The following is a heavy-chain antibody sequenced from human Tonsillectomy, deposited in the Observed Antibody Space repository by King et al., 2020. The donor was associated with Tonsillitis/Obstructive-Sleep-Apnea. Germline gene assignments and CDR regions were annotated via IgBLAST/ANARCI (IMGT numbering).Heavy chain of an antibody. V-gene: IGHV4-39*02. D-gene: IGHD2-8*01. Sequence: LQLQESGPGLVKPSETLSLTCTVSGGSISISDYYWGWVRQPPGKALEWIGSISYSGNTNYHLSLMSRVTISVDTSKNHFSLDLRSVTAADTAVYSCARLTSTGVGGRGFFDYWGQGILVTVSS. CDR3: ARLTSTGVGGRGFFDY. J-gene: IGHJ4*02. CDR2: ISYSGNT. CDR1: GGSISISDYY.